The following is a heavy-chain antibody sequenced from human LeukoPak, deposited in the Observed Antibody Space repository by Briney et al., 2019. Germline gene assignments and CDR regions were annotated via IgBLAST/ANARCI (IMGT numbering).Heavy chain of an antibody. D-gene: IGHD6-19*01. CDR2: MSGRSSDI. Sequence: GGSFTLSRAAPGFTYYRYSVNWVRQAPAKGLAGFSSMSGRSSDIYYASSVMGRFTISTDNAKNSLYLQMNSLRAEDTAVYYCASSKVAGTFDYWDQGTLVTVVS. V-gene: IGHV3-21*01. J-gene: IGHJ4*02. CDR1: GFTYYRYS. CDR3: ASSKVAGTFDY.